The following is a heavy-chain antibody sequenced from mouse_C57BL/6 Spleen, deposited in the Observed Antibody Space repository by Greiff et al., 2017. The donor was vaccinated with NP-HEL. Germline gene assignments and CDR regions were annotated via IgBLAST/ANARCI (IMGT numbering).Heavy chain of an antibody. V-gene: IGHV1-80*01. D-gene: IGHD3-2*02. J-gene: IGHJ3*01. CDR1: GYAFSSYW. CDR2: IYPGDGDT. Sequence: QVHVQQSGAELVKPGASVKISCKASGYAFSSYWMNWVKQRPGKGLEWIGQIYPGDGDTNYNGKFKGKATLTADKSSSTAYMQLSSLTSEDSAVYFCARLGSSALFAYWGQGTLVTVSA. CDR3: ARLGSSALFAY.